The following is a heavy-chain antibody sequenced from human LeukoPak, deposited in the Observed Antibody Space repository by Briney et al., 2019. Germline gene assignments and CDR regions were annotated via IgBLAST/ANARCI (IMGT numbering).Heavy chain of an antibody. Sequence: PGGSLRLSCAASGFTFSSYGMHWVRQAPGKGLEWVSFIRNDGSNKYYADSVKGRFTISRDNSKNTLYLQVNSLRAEDTAVYYCAKGEGYFDYWGQGTLVTVSS. CDR1: GFTFSSYG. D-gene: IGHD1-26*01. J-gene: IGHJ4*02. CDR3: AKGEGYFDY. V-gene: IGHV3-30*02. CDR2: IRNDGSNK.